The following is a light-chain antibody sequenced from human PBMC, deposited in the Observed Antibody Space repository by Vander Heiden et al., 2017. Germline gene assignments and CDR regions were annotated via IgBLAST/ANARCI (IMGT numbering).Light chain of an antibody. CDR2: GNL. J-gene: IGLJ1*01. CDR1: SSTIVAGCD. Sequence: QSLLTQPPSVSWAPGQTVTISCTRSSSTIVAGCDVHWYQQLPGTATKLLIYGNLNLPAGVPDRVSGSKSGTSASLARTGLQAEDEADYYCQSYDNRLCAYVFGTGTTVTVL. V-gene: IGLV1-40*01. CDR3: QSYDNRLCAYV.